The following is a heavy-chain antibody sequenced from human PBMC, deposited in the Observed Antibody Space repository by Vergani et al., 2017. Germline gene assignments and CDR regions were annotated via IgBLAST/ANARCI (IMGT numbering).Heavy chain of an antibody. V-gene: IGHV3-7*01. CDR2: IKQDGSEK. J-gene: IGHJ1*01. D-gene: IGHD2-15*01. Sequence: EVQLVESGGGLVQPGGSLRLSCAAPGFTFSSYWMSWVRQAPGKGLEWVANIKQDGSEKYSVDSVKGRFTISRDNAKNSLYLQMNSLMAEDTAVYYFARDCGYCSGGSCYYEYFQHWGQGTLVTVSS. CDR1: GFTFSSYW. CDR3: ARDCGYCSGGSCYYEYFQH.